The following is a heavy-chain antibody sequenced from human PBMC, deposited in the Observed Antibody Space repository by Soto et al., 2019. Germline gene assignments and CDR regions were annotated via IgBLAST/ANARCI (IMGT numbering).Heavy chain of an antibody. CDR3: ARGYTGYDS. CDR1: GFTVSSYS. D-gene: IGHD5-12*01. Sequence: GGIRRFSCAACGFTVSSYSMSWVRQAPGKGLEWMSYISLSGSSTNYADSVKGRFTVSRDNAKNSLYLQMNSLRDEDTAVYYCARGYTGYDSWGQGT. V-gene: IGHV3-48*02. CDR2: ISLSGSST. J-gene: IGHJ5*02.